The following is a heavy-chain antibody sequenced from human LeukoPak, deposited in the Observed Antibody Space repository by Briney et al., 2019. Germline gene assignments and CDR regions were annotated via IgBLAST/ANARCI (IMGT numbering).Heavy chain of an antibody. CDR3: ARNLGYCGTTGCYWFDP. CDR2: VYHSGSA. CDR1: GGSISSYY. D-gene: IGHD2-2*01. J-gene: IGHJ5*02. Sequence: PSETLSLTCTVSGGSISSYYWSWIRQSPGKGLEWIGYVYHSGSAKYNPSLESRVTISVDTSKNQFSLNLSSVTAADTAVYYCARNLGYCGTTGCYWFDPWGQGTLVTVSS. V-gene: IGHV4-59*01.